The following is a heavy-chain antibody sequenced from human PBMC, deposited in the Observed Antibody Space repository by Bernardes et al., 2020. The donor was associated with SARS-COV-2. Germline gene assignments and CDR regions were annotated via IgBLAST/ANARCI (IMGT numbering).Heavy chain of an antibody. D-gene: IGHD3-3*01. Sequence: SVKVSCKASGGTSISFGTSWVRQAPGQGLEWMGGTVPFLGTANLAQKFQGRVTITADDSTSSVYMELSSLTSEDTAVYYCARGGSWSGFYGFDFWGQGTLVTVSS. CDR3: ARGGSWSGFYGFDF. CDR2: TVPFLGTA. J-gene: IGHJ4*02. V-gene: IGHV1-69*13. CDR1: GGTSISFG.